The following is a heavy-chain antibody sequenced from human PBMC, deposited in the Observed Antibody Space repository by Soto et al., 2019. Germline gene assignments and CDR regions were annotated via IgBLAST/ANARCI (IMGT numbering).Heavy chain of an antibody. CDR3: ARGIRNYYGVDV. J-gene: IGHJ6*02. D-gene: IGHD2-15*01. CDR2: IKFDESIT. Sequence: EVQLVESGGGLVQPGGSLRLSCAASGFTFNSYWMHWVRQAPGKGLVWVSRIKFDESITNYADPVQGRFTISRDNAKNTVYLQMNSLRVEDTAVYYCARGIRNYYGVDVWGQGTTVTVSS. V-gene: IGHV3-74*01. CDR1: GFTFNSYW.